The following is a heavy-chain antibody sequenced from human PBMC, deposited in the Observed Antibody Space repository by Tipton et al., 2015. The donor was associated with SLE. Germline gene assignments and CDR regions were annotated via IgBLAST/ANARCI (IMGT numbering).Heavy chain of an antibody. CDR3: ARGLGVVVAVAFDI. CDR2: IYYSGST. V-gene: IGHV4-39*07. Sequence: TLSLTCTVSGGSTSSSSYYWGWIRQPPGKGLEWIGSIYYSGSTYYNPSLKSRVTISVDTSKNQFSLKLSSVTAADTAVYYCARGLGVVVAVAFDIWGQGTMVTVSS. J-gene: IGHJ3*02. D-gene: IGHD2-15*01. CDR1: GGSTSSSSYY.